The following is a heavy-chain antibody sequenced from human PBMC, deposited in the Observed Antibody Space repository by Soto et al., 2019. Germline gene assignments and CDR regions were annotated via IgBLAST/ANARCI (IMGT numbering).Heavy chain of an antibody. CDR1: GYTFTDYY. D-gene: IGHD3-9*01. Sequence: VQLVQSGAEVRKPGASVKVSCEASGYTFTDYYLHWVRQAPGQGLEWLGRIHPNSGDTNYAQKFQGRVTMTIDTSIITVYMELNRLTSDDTAVYFCARDRPTGIERESDYWGQGTLVTVSS. CDR2: IHPNSGDT. CDR3: ARDRPTGIERESDY. J-gene: IGHJ4*02. V-gene: IGHV1-2*06.